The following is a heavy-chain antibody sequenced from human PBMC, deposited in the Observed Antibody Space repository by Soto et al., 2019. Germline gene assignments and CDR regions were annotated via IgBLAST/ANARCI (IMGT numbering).Heavy chain of an antibody. Sequence: SQTLSLTCAIAGDSVSSNSAAWNWIRQSPSRGLEWLGRTYYRSKWYNDYAVSVKSRITINPDTSKNQFSLQLNSVTPEDTAVYYCARAAIPGIAAAGGFDPWGQGTLVTVSS. CDR1: GDSVSSNSAA. D-gene: IGHD6-13*01. J-gene: IGHJ5*02. CDR2: TYYRSKWYN. CDR3: ARAAIPGIAAAGGFDP. V-gene: IGHV6-1*01.